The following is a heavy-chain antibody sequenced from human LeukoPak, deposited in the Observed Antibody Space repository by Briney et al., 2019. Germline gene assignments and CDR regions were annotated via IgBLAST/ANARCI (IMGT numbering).Heavy chain of an antibody. V-gene: IGHV3-21*01. D-gene: IGHD6-13*01. Sequence: GGSLRLSCAASGFTFSSYSMHWVRQAPGKGLEWVSSISSSSTYIYYADSVKGRFTISRDNAKNSLYLQMNSLRAEDTAVYYCARDRYSTSLDAFDIWGQGTMVTVSS. CDR1: GFTFSSYS. CDR2: ISSSSTYI. CDR3: ARDRYSTSLDAFDI. J-gene: IGHJ3*02.